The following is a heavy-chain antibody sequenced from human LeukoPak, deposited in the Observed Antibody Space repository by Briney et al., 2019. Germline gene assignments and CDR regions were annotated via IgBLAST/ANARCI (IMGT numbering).Heavy chain of an antibody. J-gene: IGHJ6*02. CDR2: INPSGGST. D-gene: IGHD2-8*01. CDR3: ARGGIVPEDLYYYGMDV. V-gene: IGHV1-46*01. Sequence: ASVKVSCKASGYTFTSYYMHWVRQAPGQGLEWMGIINPSGGSTSYAQKFQGRVTMTRDTSTSTVYMELSSLRSEDTAVYYCARGGIVPEDLYYYGMDVWGQGTTVTVSS. CDR1: GYTFTSYY.